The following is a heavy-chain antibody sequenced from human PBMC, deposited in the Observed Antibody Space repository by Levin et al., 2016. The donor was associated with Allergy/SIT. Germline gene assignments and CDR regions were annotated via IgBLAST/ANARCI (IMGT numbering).Heavy chain of an antibody. CDR3: ARDNLYGSGSYRYFDY. CDR2: IIPILGIA. Sequence: SVKVSCKASGGTFSSYAISWVRQAPGQGLEWMGRIIPILGIANYAQKFQGRVTITADKSTSTAYMELSSLRSEDTAVYYCARDNLYGSGSYRYFDYWGQGTLVTVSS. J-gene: IGHJ4*02. D-gene: IGHD3-10*01. CDR1: GGTFSSYA. V-gene: IGHV1-69*04.